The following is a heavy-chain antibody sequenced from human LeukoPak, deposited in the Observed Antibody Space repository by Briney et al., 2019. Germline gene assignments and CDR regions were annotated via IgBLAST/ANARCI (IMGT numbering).Heavy chain of an antibody. CDR2: ISGSGGST. D-gene: IGHD1-26*01. V-gene: IGHV3-23*01. J-gene: IGHJ4*02. CDR3: ARDHEGGVDY. Sequence: PGGSLRLSCAASGFTFSSYAMSWVRQAPGKGLEWVSAISGSGGSTYHADSVKGRFTISRDNAKNSLYLQMNSLRAEDTAVYYCARDHEGGVDYWGQGTLVTVSS. CDR1: GFTFSSYA.